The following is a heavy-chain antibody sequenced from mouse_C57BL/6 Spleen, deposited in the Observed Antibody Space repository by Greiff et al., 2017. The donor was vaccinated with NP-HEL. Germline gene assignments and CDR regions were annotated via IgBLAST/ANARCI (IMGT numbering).Heavy chain of an antibody. V-gene: IGHV6-3*01. CDR2: IRLKSDNYAT. Sequence: DVMLVESGGGLVQPGGSMKLSCVASGFTFSNYWMNWVRQSPEKGLEWVAQIRLKSDNYATHYAESVKGRFTISRDDSKSSVYLQMNNLRAEDTGIYYCTGEIVAGDYWGQGTTLTVSS. CDR1: GFTFSNYW. J-gene: IGHJ2*01. CDR3: TGEIVAGDY. D-gene: IGHD1-1*01.